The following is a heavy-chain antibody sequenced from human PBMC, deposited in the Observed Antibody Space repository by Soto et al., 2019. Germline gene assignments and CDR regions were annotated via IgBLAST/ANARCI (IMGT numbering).Heavy chain of an antibody. CDR1: GGSISSNNW. CDR2: IFHSGTT. D-gene: IGHD3-3*01. V-gene: IGHV4-4*02. CDR3: ARGKIIGP. Sequence: SETLSLTCAVSGGSISSNNWWSWVRQPPGKGLEWIGEIFHSGTTNYNPSLKSRVTMSVDTSKNQFSLKLRSVTAADTAVYYCARGKIIGPWGQGTLVTVSS. J-gene: IGHJ5*02.